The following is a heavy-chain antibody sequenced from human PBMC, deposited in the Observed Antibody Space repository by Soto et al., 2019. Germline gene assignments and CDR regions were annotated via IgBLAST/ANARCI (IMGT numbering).Heavy chain of an antibody. CDR3: ARDPLNYLSGLDH. CDR2: LNPSNGNS. V-gene: IGHV1-3*01. CDR1: GYTFSTYA. J-gene: IGHJ5*02. D-gene: IGHD3-10*01. Sequence: QVQLVQSGAEVKKPGASVKVSCKASGYTFSTYAIEWVRQAPGQGLEWMGWLNPSNGNSRYSKKFQGRVTMTRDTSASTAYMELRNLTSEDTAVYYCARDPLNYLSGLDHWGQGALGTVSS.